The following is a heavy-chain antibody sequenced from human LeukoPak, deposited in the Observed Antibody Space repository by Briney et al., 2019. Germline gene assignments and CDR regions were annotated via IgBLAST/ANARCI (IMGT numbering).Heavy chain of an antibody. D-gene: IGHD6-19*01. J-gene: IGHJ4*02. CDR2: IYRSGTT. Sequence: SETLSLTCTVSGGSISSYCWSWIRQPPGKGLEWIGEIYRSGTTNYKPSLKSRVTISLDKSRNHFSLKLTSVTVADSAVYYCARRSPYSTGWSSYFDYWGQGALVTVSS. CDR3: ARRSPYSTGWSSYFDY. V-gene: IGHV4-59*12. CDR1: GGSISSYC.